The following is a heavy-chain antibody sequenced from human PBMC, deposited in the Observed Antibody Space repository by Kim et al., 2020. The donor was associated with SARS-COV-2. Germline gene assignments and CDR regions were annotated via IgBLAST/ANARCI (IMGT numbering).Heavy chain of an antibody. CDR2: ISGTGTIT. D-gene: IGHD2-15*01. J-gene: IGHJ3*02. CDR1: GFTLSLYS. CDR3: VRETYWAFDI. Sequence: GGSLRLSCATSGFTLSLYSMNWVRQSPGKGLEWVSHISGTGTITKHADSVRGRFTISRDNAKNSLFLQMNVLRAEDTAVYYCVRETYWAFDIWGHGTMVT. V-gene: IGHV3-48*04.